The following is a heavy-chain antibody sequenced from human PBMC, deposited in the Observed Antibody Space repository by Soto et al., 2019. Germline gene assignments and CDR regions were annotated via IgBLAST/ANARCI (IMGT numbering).Heavy chain of an antibody. CDR1: GGSFSGYC. V-gene: IGHV4-34*01. Sequence: PSETLSLTCAVYGGSFSGYCWSWIRQPPGKGLEWIGEINHSGRTNYNPSLKSRVTISVDTSKSQFSLKLSSVTAADTAVYYCARARKYYDFWSGYSHPRYYFNYWGKGTLVTVSS. CDR2: INHSGRT. J-gene: IGHJ4*02. D-gene: IGHD3-3*01. CDR3: ARARKYYDFWSGYSHPRYYFNY.